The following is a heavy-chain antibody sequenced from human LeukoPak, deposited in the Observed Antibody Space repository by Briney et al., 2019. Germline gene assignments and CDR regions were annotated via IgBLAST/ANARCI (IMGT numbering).Heavy chain of an antibody. CDR1: GFTFSKYW. V-gene: IGHV3-74*01. Sequence: PGGSLRLSCAASGFTFSKYWMLWVRQAPGMGLESVSRINTDGTVTTYADSVKGRFTVSRDNADNTMSLQMNSARDEDTAVYYCAAKQWLAPPPDSWGQGTPVTVSS. CDR3: AAKQWLAPPPDS. J-gene: IGHJ4*02. D-gene: IGHD6-19*01. CDR2: INTDGTVT.